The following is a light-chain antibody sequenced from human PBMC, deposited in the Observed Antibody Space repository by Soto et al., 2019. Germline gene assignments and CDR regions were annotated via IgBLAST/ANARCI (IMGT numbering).Light chain of an antibody. CDR2: GAS. CDR3: QQYGSSPRT. J-gene: IGKJ1*01. V-gene: IGKV3-20*01. CDR1: QSLSSSY. Sequence: EIVLTQSPGTLSLSPGERATLSCRASQSLSSSYSAWYQQKPGQAPRLLIYGASSRATGIPDRFSGSGSGTDFTLTISRLEPEDFAVNYCQQYGSSPRTFGQGTKVDIK.